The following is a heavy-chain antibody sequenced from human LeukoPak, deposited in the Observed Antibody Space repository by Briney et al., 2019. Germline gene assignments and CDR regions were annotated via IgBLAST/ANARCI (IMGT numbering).Heavy chain of an antibody. CDR3: AKDSFSGWYGSFYDY. Sequence: PGGSLRLSCAASGFTFSGYAMGWVRQAPGKGLEWVAVISYDGSNKYYADSVKGRFTISRDNSKNTLYLQMNSLRAEDTAVYYCAKDSFSGWYGSFYDYWGRGTLVTVSS. CDR2: ISYDGSNK. V-gene: IGHV3-30*18. J-gene: IGHJ4*02. D-gene: IGHD6-19*01. CDR1: GFTFSGYA.